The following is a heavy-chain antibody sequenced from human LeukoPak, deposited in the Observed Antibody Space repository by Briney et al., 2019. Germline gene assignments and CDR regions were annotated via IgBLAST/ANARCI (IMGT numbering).Heavy chain of an antibody. V-gene: IGHV3-33*01. CDR2: IWYDGSNK. CDR3: ARDSYVWGSYRHYFDY. D-gene: IGHD3-16*02. Sequence: PGGSLRLSCVASGFTFSSYGMHWVRQAPGKGLEGVAVIWYDGSNKYYADSVKGRFTISRDNSKNTLYLQMNSLRAEDTAVYYCARDSYVWGSYRHYFDYWGQGTLVTVSS. J-gene: IGHJ4*02. CDR1: GFTFSSYG.